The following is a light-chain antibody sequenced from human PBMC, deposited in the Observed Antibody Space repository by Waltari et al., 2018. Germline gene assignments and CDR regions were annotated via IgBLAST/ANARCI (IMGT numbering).Light chain of an antibody. CDR1: QSVGRP. CDR2: DAS. V-gene: IGKV3-11*01. Sequence: EIVLTQSPAPLSLSPGERATVSCRASQSVGRPLAWYQQKAAKPPRPLIYDASNRAADTPARFSGSGSGTDFTLTISSLVPEDFAVYYCQQRSTWPSVTFGGGTKVEIK. J-gene: IGKJ4*01. CDR3: QQRSTWPSVT.